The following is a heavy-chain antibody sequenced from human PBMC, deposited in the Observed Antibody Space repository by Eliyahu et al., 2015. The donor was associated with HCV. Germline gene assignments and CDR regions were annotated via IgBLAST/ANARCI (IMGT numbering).Heavy chain of an antibody. CDR2: IXYSGST. Sequence: QLQLQESGPGLVKPSETLSLTCTVSGGSISXSSXYWGWIRQPPGKGLEWIGSIXYSGSTYYNPSLKSRVTISVDTSKNQFSLKLSSVTAADTAVYYCARDSPPRRGIVVDGDEYNWFDPWGQGTLVTVSS. J-gene: IGHJ5*02. D-gene: IGHD2-15*01. CDR1: GGSISXSSXY. V-gene: IGHV4-39*07. CDR3: ARDSPPRRGIVVDGDEYNWFDP.